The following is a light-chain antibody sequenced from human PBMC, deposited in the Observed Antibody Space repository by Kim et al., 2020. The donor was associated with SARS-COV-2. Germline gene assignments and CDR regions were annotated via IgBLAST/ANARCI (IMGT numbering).Light chain of an antibody. J-gene: IGLJ2*01. CDR1: SLRLYY. CDR2: GKN. V-gene: IGLV3-19*01. Sequence: SSELTQDPAVSVALGQTVTITCQGDSLRLYYASWYQQKPGQAPQLVIYGKNSRPSGIPDRFSGSSSGNTASLTITGAQAEDEADYYCNSRDNSGYYVVFGGWTQLTVL. CDR3: NSRDNSGYYVV.